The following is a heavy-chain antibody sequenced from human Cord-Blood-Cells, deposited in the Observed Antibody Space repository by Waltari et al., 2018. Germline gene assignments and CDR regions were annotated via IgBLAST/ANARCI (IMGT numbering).Heavy chain of an antibody. J-gene: IGHJ4*02. CDR1: GYPTSSGYY. Sequence: QVQLQESGPGLVKPSETLSLTCAVSGYPTSSGYYWGWIRQPPGKGLEWIGSIYHSGSTYYNPSLKSRVTISVDTSKNQFSLKLSSVTAADTAVYYCARSPLRYFDYWGQGTLVTVSS. CDR2: IYHSGST. D-gene: IGHD3-3*01. CDR3: ARSPLRYFDY. V-gene: IGHV4-38-2*01.